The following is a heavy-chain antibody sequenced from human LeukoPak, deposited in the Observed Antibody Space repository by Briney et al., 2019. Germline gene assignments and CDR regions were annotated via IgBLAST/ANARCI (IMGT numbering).Heavy chain of an antibody. V-gene: IGHV4-34*01. J-gene: IGHJ6*03. CDR2: INHSGST. D-gene: IGHD1-14*01. CDR3: ARGVPDRYTSGGYYYYYYMDV. Sequence: PSETLSLTCAVYGGSFSGYYWSWIRQPPGKGLEWIGEINHSGSTNYNPSLKSRVTISVDTSKNQFSLKLSSVTAADTAVYYCARGVPDRYTSGGYYYYYYMDVWGKGTTVTISS. CDR1: GGSFSGYY.